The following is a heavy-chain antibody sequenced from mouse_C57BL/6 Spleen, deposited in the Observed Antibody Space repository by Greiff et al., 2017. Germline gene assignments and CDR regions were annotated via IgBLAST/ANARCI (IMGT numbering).Heavy chain of an antibody. J-gene: IGHJ4*01. Sequence: QVQLQQPGAELVRPGSSVKLSCKASGYTFTSYWMDWVKQRPGQGLEWIGNIYPSDSETHYNQKFKDKATLTVDKSSSTAYMQLSSLTSEDSAVYDSAIIYYGNHGAMDYWGQGTSVTVSS. V-gene: IGHV1-61*01. D-gene: IGHD2-1*01. CDR3: AIIYYGNHGAMDY. CDR2: IYPSDSET. CDR1: GYTFTSYW.